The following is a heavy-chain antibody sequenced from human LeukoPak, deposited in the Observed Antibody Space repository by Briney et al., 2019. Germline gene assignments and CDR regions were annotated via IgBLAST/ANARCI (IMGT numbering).Heavy chain of an antibody. CDR3: ARDIVVVPAARYYYYGMDV. CDR1: GFTFSSYW. D-gene: IGHD2-2*01. J-gene: IGHJ6*02. CDR2: IKQDGSEK. Sequence: GGSLRLSCAASGFTFSSYWMSWVRQAPGKGLEWVANIKQDGSEKYYVDSVKGRFTISRDNAKNSLYLQMSSLRAEDTAVYYCARDIVVVPAARYYYYGMDVWGQGTTVTVSS. V-gene: IGHV3-7*04.